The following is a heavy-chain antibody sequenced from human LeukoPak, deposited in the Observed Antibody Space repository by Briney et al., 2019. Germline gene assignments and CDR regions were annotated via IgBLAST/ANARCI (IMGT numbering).Heavy chain of an antibody. D-gene: IGHD6-19*01. Sequence: GGSLRLSCTASGFTFGDYLMSWFRQAPGKGLEWIGFISGGTTEYAASVNGRFTISRDDSTSIPYLQMNSLTTEDTAVYYCSRGSGWLSVYWGQGTLVTVSS. V-gene: IGHV3-49*03. CDR2: ISGGTT. J-gene: IGHJ4*02. CDR1: GFTFGDYL. CDR3: SRGSGWLSVY.